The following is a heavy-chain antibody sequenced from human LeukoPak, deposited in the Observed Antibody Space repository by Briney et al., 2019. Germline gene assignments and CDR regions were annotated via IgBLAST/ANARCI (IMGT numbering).Heavy chain of an antibody. CDR2: ICGSGGST. J-gene: IGHJ4*02. CDR3: AKCRWDIVVVPAAIYYFDY. V-gene: IGHV3-23*01. CDR1: GFTFFSYA. D-gene: IGHD2-2*02. Sequence: PGASLRLSCAASGFTFFSYAMRWGRQAPGEGLEWVSAICGSGGSTYYADSVKGRFTISRDNSKNTLYLQMNSLRAEDTAVYYCAKCRWDIVVVPAAIYYFDYWGQGTLVTVSS.